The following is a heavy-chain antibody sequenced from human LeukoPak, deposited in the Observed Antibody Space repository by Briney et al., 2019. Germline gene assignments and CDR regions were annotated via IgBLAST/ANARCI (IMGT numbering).Heavy chain of an antibody. CDR2: IYPGDSDT. Sequence: GESLKISCKGSGYSFINYWIGWVRQMPGKGLEWMGIIYPGDSDTRYNPSFQGQVTISADKFISTAYLQWSSLKASDTAMYYCAVGRYCSSTSCPSTYYYYYMDVWGKGTTVTVSS. CDR3: AVGRYCSSTSCPSTYYYYYMDV. D-gene: IGHD2-2*01. J-gene: IGHJ6*03. CDR1: GYSFINYW. V-gene: IGHV5-51*01.